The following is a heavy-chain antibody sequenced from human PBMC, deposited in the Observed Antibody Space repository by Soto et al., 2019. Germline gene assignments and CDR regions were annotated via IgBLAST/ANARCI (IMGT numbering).Heavy chain of an antibody. CDR2: ISGSGGST. CDR3: AKKGQDYYYYYGMDV. Sequence: GGSLRLSCAASGFTFSSYAMSWVRQAPGKGLEWVSAISGSGGSTYYADSVKGRFTISRVNSKNTLYLQMNSLRAEDTAVYYCAKKGQDYYYYYGMDVWGQGTTVTVSS. CDR1: GFTFSSYA. V-gene: IGHV3-23*01. J-gene: IGHJ6*02.